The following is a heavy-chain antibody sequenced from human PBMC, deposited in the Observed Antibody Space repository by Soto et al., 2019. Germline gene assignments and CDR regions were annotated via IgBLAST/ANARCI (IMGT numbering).Heavy chain of an antibody. CDR1: GGSISSGGYY. D-gene: IGHD2-8*01. V-gene: IGHV4-31*03. CDR2: IYYSGST. J-gene: IGHJ4*02. Sequence: KPSETLSLTCTVSGGSISSGGYYWSWIRQHPGKGLEWIGYIYYSGSTYYNPSLKSRVTISVDTSKNQFSLKLSSVTAADTAVYYCARANCTNGVCYTGDYFDYWGQGTLVTVSS. CDR3: ARANCTNGVCYTGDYFDY.